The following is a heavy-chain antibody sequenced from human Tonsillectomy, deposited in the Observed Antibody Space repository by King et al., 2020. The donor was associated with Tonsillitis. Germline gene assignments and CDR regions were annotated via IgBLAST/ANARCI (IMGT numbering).Heavy chain of an antibody. J-gene: IGHJ2*01. V-gene: IGHV3-9*01. CDR3: AKSSSGDLLMAHWFFDL. Sequence: VQLVESGGGLVQPGRSRRLSCAASGFTFDDYAMHWVRQAPGKGLEWVSGINWDSGSIDYADSVKGRFTISRDNAKNSLFLQVNSLRPEDTALYYCAKSSSGDLLMAHWFFDLWGRGTLVTVSS. CDR2: INWDSGSI. CDR1: GFTFDDYA. D-gene: IGHD3-16*01.